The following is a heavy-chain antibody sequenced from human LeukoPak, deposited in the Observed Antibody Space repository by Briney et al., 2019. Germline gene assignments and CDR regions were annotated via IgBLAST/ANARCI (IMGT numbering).Heavy chain of an antibody. CDR1: GGSISSSSYY. D-gene: IGHD3-10*01. Sequence: PSETLSLTCTVSGGSISSSSYYWGWIRQPPGKGLEWIGSIYYSGSTYYNPSLKSRVTISVDTSKNQFSLKLSSVTAADTAVYYCARGLLLWRFDYWGQGTLVTVSS. J-gene: IGHJ4*02. V-gene: IGHV4-39*07. CDR2: IYYSGST. CDR3: ARGLLLWRFDY.